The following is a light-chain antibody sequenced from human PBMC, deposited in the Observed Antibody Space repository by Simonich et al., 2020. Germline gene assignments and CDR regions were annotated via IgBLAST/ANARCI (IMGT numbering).Light chain of an antibody. CDR2: GAS. Sequence: EIVMTQSPATLSVSPGDTAPLSCRASPRVSSHLAWYQQKPGQAPRLLIYGASTRATGIPSRFSGSGSGTEFTLTISSMQSEDVAVYYCQQYNNWPPWTFGQGTKVEIK. CDR1: PRVSSH. V-gene: IGKV3-15*01. CDR3: QQYNNWPPWT. J-gene: IGKJ1*01.